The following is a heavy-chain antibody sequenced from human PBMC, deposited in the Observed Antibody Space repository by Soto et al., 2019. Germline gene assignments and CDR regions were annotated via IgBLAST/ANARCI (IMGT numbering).Heavy chain of an antibody. CDR3: ARVRRTYCSGGSCYSEPFDY. D-gene: IGHD2-15*01. Sequence: QVTLKESGPVLVKPTETLTLTCTVSGFSLRNARMGVSWIRQPPGKALEWLAHIFSNDEKSYSTSLKSRLTISKDTSKSQVVLTMTNMDPVDTATYYCARVRRTYCSGGSCYSEPFDYWGQGTLVTVSS. V-gene: IGHV2-26*01. CDR2: IFSNDEK. CDR1: GFSLRNARMG. J-gene: IGHJ4*02.